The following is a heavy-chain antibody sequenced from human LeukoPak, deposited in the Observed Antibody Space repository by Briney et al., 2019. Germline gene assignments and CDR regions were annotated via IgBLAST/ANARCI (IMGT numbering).Heavy chain of an antibody. CDR1: GGSFSGYY. J-gene: IGHJ6*02. CDR2: INHSGST. V-gene: IGHV4-34*01. CDR3: ARGDIVATNGMDV. Sequence: PSETLSLTCAVYGGSFSGYYWSWIRQPPGKGLEWIGEINHSGSTNYNPSLKSRVTISVDTSKNQFSLKLSSVTAADTAVYYCARGDIVATNGMDVRGQGTTVTVSS. D-gene: IGHD5-12*01.